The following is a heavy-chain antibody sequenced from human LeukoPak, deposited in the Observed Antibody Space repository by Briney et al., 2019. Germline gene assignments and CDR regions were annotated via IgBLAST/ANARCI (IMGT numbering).Heavy chain of an antibody. Sequence: GGSLRLSCAASGFTFSTYWMTWVRQAPGKGLEWVANIKEDGSDKFYVDSVKGRFTISRDNAKNSLYLQMNSLRAEDTALYYCARTSGDYYDSSGIYWGQGTLVTVSS. CDR2: IKEDGSDK. J-gene: IGHJ4*02. CDR1: GFTFSTYW. D-gene: IGHD3-22*01. V-gene: IGHV3-7*05. CDR3: ARTSGDYYDSSGIY.